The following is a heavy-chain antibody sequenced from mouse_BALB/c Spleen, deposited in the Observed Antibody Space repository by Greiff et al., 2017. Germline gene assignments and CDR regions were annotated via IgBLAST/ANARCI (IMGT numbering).Heavy chain of an antibody. Sequence: EVMLVESGGGLVQPGGSRKLSCAASGFTFSSFGMHWVRQAPEKGLEWVAYISSGSSTIYYADTVKGRFTISRDNPKNTLFLQMTSLRSEDTAMYYCARKEYGNYVPFADWGQGTLVTVSA. CDR2: ISSGSSTI. D-gene: IGHD2-10*02. CDR3: ARKEYGNYVPFAD. V-gene: IGHV5-17*02. CDR1: GFTFSSFG. J-gene: IGHJ3*01.